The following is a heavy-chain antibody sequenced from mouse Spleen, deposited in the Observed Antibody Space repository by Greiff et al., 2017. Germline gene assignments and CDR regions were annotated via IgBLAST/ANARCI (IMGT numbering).Heavy chain of an antibody. CDR2: IWSGGST. D-gene: IGHD1-1*01. CDR3: ARNDGYGSSLDY. CDR1: GFSLTSYG. J-gene: IGHJ2*01. Sequence: VQLQESGPGLVQPSQSLSITCTVSGFSLTSYGVHWVRQSPGKGLEWLGVIWSGGSTDYNAAFISRLSISKDNSKSQVFFKMNSLQADDTAIYYCARNDGYGSSLDYWGQGTTLTVSS. V-gene: IGHV2-2*01.